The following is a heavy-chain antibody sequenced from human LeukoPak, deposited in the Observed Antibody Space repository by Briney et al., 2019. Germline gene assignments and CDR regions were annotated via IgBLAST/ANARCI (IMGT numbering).Heavy chain of an antibody. CDR2: INPNSGGA. CDR3: ARDIVEVTAALFWFDL. V-gene: IGHV1-2*06. D-gene: IGHD2-2*01. J-gene: IGHJ5*02. CDR1: GYTFTGHY. Sequence: ASVKVSCKASGYTFTGHYMHWVRQAPGQGLEWVGRINPNSGGAHYAQKFQGRVTMTRDTSINTAYMELSRLRSDDTAVYYCARDIVEVTAALFWFDLWGQGTLVTDSS.